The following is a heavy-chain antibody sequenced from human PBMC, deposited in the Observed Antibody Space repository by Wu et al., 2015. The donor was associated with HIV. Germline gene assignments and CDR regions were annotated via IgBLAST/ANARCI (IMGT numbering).Heavy chain of an antibody. J-gene: IGHJ3*02. CDR1: GVTLISSV. CDR2: IVVGNKNT. Sequence: QLVQSGAEVKTPGTSVRVSCKASGVTLISSVVHWVRQGRGQGPEWLGWIVVGNKNTNYAQKFVQRVTFSRDMSTNTVYLELNKLTSDDTAVYYCARDLVDIVATNAFDIWGQGDNG. V-gene: IGHV1-58*01. CDR3: ARDLVDIVATNAFDI. D-gene: IGHD5-12*01.